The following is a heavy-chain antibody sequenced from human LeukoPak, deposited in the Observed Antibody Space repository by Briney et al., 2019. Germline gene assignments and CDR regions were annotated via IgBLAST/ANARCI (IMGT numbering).Heavy chain of an antibody. CDR3: ARDFSSKSWFDT. Sequence: KASETLSLTCTVFGGSITTYSWSWIRQPAGRGLDWIGRFYSSGSTDYNPSLKSRVTMSVDTSKNQVSLKLSSVTAADTAIYYCARDFSSKSWFDTWGQGTLVTVSS. J-gene: IGHJ5*02. CDR2: FYSSGST. CDR1: GGSITTYS. D-gene: IGHD2/OR15-2a*01. V-gene: IGHV4-4*07.